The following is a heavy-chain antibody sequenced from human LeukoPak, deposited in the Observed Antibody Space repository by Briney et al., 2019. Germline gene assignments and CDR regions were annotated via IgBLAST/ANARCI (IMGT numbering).Heavy chain of an antibody. CDR2: ISGSGGST. Sequence: AGGSLRLSCAASGFTFSSYAMSWVRQAPGKGLEWVSAISGSGGSTYYADSVKGRFTISRDNSKNTLYLQMNSLRAEDTAVYYCAKSLTSLGPIAAAGMGAFDIWGQGTMVTVSS. CDR1: GFTFSSYA. V-gene: IGHV3-23*01. CDR3: AKSLTSLGPIAAAGMGAFDI. D-gene: IGHD6-13*01. J-gene: IGHJ3*02.